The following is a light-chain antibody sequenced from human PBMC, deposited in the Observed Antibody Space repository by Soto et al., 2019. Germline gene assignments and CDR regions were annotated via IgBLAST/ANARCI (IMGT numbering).Light chain of an antibody. CDR1: QSVSSN. V-gene: IGKV3-15*01. CDR3: QHYNSWPRA. Sequence: EMVMTQSPATLSVSPGERATRYCRARQSVSSNLAWYQQKPGQAPRLLIYGASTRATGVPARFSGSGSGTEFTLTISSRQSEDFAVYHCQHYNSWPRAFGQGTKVESK. CDR2: GAS. J-gene: IGKJ1*01.